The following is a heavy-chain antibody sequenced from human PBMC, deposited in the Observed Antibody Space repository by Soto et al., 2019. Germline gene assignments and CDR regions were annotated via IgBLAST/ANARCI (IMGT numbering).Heavy chain of an antibody. V-gene: IGHV3-30*18. CDR1: GFSFPRFG. D-gene: IGHD7-27*01. Sequence: QVQLVESGGGVVQPGRSLRLSCAASGFSFPRFGMHWVRQAPGKGLEWVALITYEGSQIYYADAVKGRFTISRDNGDNTLSLPMDNLTTEDTATYFCAKGRGEMNWANYYGLDVWGQGTTVTVSS. CDR3: AKGRGEMNWANYYGLDV. CDR2: ITYEGSQI. J-gene: IGHJ6*02.